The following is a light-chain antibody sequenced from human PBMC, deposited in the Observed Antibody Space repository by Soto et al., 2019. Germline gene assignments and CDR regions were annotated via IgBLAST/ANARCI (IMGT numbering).Light chain of an antibody. CDR1: SSDVGGYNY. CDR2: EVS. CDR3: SSYTSSSTRV. J-gene: IGLJ3*02. V-gene: IGLV2-14*01. Sequence: QSALTQPASVSGSPGQSITISCTGTSSDVGGYNYVSWYQQHPGKAPKLMIYEVSNRPSGVPNRFSGSKSGNTASLTISGLQAEDEADYYCSSYTSSSTRVFGGGTKRPS.